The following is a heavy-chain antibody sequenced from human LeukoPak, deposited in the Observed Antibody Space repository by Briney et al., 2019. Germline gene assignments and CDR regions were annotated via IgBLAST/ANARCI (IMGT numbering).Heavy chain of an antibody. CDR2: IIPIFGTA. Sequence: ASVKVSCKASGGTFCSYAISWVRQAAGQGLEWMGGIIPIFGTANYAQKFQGRVTITADESTSTAYMELSSLRSEDTAVYYCARYGSRDGDYYYYGMDVWGKGTTVTVSS. J-gene: IGHJ6*04. CDR1: GGTFCSYA. D-gene: IGHD5-24*01. V-gene: IGHV1-69*13. CDR3: ARYGSRDGDYYYYGMDV.